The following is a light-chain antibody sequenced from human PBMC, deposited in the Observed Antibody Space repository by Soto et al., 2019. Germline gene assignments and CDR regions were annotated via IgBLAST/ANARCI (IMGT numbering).Light chain of an antibody. Sequence: EIVLTQSPATLSLSPGERATLSCRASQSVSSYLAWYQQKPGQAPRLLIYDASNRATGIPARFSGSGSGTDLTLTISSLEPEDFAVYYCQQHSNWPPTFGQGTKVEIK. V-gene: IGKV3-11*01. CDR1: QSVSSY. CDR3: QQHSNWPPT. J-gene: IGKJ1*01. CDR2: DAS.